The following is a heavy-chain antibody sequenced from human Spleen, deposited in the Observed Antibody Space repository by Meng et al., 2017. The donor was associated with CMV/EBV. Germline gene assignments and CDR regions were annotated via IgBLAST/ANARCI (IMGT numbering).Heavy chain of an antibody. V-gene: IGHV4-61*01. CDR1: GGSVSSGSYY. Sequence: SETLSLTCIVSGGSVSSGSYYWSWIRQPPGKGLEWIGYIYYSGSTKYNPSLKSRVTISVDTSKNQFSLNLNSVTAADTAVYYCARGFYCRSASCSPPDDGMDVWGQGTTVTVSS. J-gene: IGHJ6*02. D-gene: IGHD2-2*01. CDR2: IYYSGST. CDR3: ARGFYCRSASCSPPDDGMDV.